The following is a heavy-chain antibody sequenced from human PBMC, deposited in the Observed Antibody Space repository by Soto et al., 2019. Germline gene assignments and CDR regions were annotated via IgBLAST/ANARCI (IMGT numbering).Heavy chain of an antibody. CDR1: GYTFTSYG. Sequence: QVPLVQSGAEVKKPGASVKVSCKASGYTFTSYGISWVRQAPGQGLEWMGWISAYNGNTNYAQKLQGRVTMTTDTSTSTAYMELRSLRSDDTAVYYCARDREQWLVYYYYYYMDVWGKGTTVTVSS. J-gene: IGHJ6*03. V-gene: IGHV1-18*01. D-gene: IGHD6-19*01. CDR2: ISAYNGNT. CDR3: ARDREQWLVYYYYYYMDV.